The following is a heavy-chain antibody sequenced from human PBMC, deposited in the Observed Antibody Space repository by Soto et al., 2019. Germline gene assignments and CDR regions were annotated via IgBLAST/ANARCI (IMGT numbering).Heavy chain of an antibody. J-gene: IGHJ4*02. Sequence: GGSLRLSCAASNFTFSYAWMSWVRQAPGKGLEWVGRIKSTAYGGTTDYAAPVKGRVTISRDDSKNTLYLQMNSLRTEDTARYYCTTDDTSGYYFNYWGQGTPVTVSS. CDR1: NFTFSYAW. CDR3: TTDDTSGYYFNY. D-gene: IGHD3-22*01. V-gene: IGHV3-15*01. CDR2: IKSTAYGGTT.